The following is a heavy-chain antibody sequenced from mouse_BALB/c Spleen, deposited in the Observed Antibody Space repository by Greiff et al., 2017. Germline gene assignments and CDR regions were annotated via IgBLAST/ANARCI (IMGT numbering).Heavy chain of an antibody. J-gene: IGHJ4*01. CDR2: IWAGGST. V-gene: IGHV2-9*02. CDR3: ATYYYGSPYAMDY. D-gene: IGHD1-1*01. CDR1: GFSLTSYG. Sequence: VQLVESGPGLVAPSQSLSITCTVSGFSLTSYGVHWVRQPPGKGLEWLGVIWAGGSTNYNSALMSRLSISKDNSKSQVFLKMNSLQTDDTAMYYCATYYYGSPYAMDYWGQGTSVTVSS.